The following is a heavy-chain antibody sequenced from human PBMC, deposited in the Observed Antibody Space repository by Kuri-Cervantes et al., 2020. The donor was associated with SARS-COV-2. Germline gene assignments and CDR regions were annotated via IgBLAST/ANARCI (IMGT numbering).Heavy chain of an antibody. CDR3: ARGYTIFGVVGYFDL. CDR1: GYTFTSYG. Sequence: GESLKISCKASGYTFTSYGISWVRQAPGQGLEWMGWINPNSGGTNYAQKFQGRVTMTRDTSISTAYMELSRLRSDDTAVYYCARGYTIFGVVGYFDLWGRGTLVTVSS. CDR2: INPNSGGT. V-gene: IGHV1-2*02. D-gene: IGHD3-3*01. J-gene: IGHJ2*01.